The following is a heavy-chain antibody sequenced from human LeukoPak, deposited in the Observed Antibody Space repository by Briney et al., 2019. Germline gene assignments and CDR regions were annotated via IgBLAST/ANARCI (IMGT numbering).Heavy chain of an antibody. V-gene: IGHV1-18*01. CDR3: ARDLYPAYYDILTGYYNVY. J-gene: IGHJ4*02. CDR1: GYTFSNYG. Sequence: ASVKVSCKASGYTFSNYGISWVRQAPGQGLEWMGWISAYNGHTNYAQKLQGRVTMTTHTSTSTAYMELRSLRSDDTAVYYCARDLYPAYYDILTGYYNVYWGQGTLVTVSS. CDR2: ISAYNGHT. D-gene: IGHD3-9*01.